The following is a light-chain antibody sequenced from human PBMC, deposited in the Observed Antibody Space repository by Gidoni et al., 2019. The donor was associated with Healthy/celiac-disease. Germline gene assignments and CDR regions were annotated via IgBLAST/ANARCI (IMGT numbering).Light chain of an antibody. V-gene: IGKV3-20*01. CDR2: GAS. CDR3: QQYGSSPPLT. Sequence: EFVLTQSPGTLSLSPGERATLYCRASQSVSSSYLAWYQQKPGQAPRLLIYGASSRATGIPDRFSGSGSGTDFTLTISRLEPEDFAVYYCQQYGSSPPLTFGGGTKVEIK. CDR1: QSVSSSY. J-gene: IGKJ4*01.